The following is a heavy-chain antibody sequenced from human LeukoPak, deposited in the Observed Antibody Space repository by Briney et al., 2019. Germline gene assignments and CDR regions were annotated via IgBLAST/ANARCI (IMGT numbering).Heavy chain of an antibody. D-gene: IGHD3-10*01. CDR1: GFTFSSDS. J-gene: IGHJ4*02. Sequence: GGSLRLSCAASGFTFSSDSMNWVRQAPGKGLEWVSSISTSSSYIYYSASVKGRFTISRDNAKNSLYLQMNSLRAEDTAVYYCAREPRTYYYGSGSYDYWGQGTLVTVSS. CDR2: ISTSSSYI. V-gene: IGHV3-21*04. CDR3: AREPRTYYYGSGSYDY.